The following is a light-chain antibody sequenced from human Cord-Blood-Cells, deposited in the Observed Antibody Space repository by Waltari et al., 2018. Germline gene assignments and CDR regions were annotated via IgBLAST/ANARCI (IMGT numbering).Light chain of an antibody. J-gene: IGKJ4*01. V-gene: IGKV1-39*01. Sequence: DIQMTQSPSSLSASVGDRVTITCRASQSISSYLNWYQQKPGKSPKLLIYAASSLQSGVPARFSGSGSCTDCTLTSSRLHPEDFATDYWQQRYSTPLTFGGGTKVETK. CDR3: QQRYSTPLT. CDR2: AAS. CDR1: QSISSY.